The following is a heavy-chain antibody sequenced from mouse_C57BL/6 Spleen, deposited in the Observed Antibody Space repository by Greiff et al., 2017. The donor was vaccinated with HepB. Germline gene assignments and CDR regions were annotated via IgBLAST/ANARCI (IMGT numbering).Heavy chain of an antibody. CDR2: IDPSDSYT. D-gene: IGHD1-1*01. V-gene: IGHV1-69*01. J-gene: IGHJ1*03. Sequence: QVQLQQPGAELVMPGASVKLSCKASGYTFTSYWMHWVKQRPGQGLEWIGEIDPSDSYTNYNQKFKGKSTLTVDKSSSTAYMQRSSLTSEDSAVYYCARYPLTPVVATEYFDVWGTGTTVTVSS. CDR1: GYTFTSYW. CDR3: ARYPLTPVVATEYFDV.